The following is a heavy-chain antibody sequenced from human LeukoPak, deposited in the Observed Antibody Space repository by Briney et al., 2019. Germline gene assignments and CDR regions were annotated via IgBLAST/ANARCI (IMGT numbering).Heavy chain of an antibody. Sequence: ETLSLTCTVSGGSISSYYWSWIRQPPGKGLEWIGYIYYSGSTNYNPSLKSRVTMSVDTSKNQFSLKLSSVTAADTAVYYCAREYSSSDYFDYWGQGTLVTVSS. D-gene: IGHD6-6*01. CDR2: IYYSGST. J-gene: IGHJ4*02. V-gene: IGHV4-59*01. CDR3: AREYSSSDYFDY. CDR1: GGSISSYY.